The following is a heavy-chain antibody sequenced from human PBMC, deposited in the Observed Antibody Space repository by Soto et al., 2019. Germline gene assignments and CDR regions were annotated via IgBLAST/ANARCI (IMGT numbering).Heavy chain of an antibody. CDR2: IYYSGST. CDR1: GGSISSYY. CDR3: ARGDYGDPAWDY. Sequence: SETLSLTCTVSGGSISSYYLSWIRQPPGKGLEWIGYIYYSGSTNYNPSLKSRVAISVDTSKNQFSLKLSSVTAADTAVYYCARGDYGDPAWDYWGQGTLVTVSS. V-gene: IGHV4-59*01. J-gene: IGHJ4*02. D-gene: IGHD4-17*01.